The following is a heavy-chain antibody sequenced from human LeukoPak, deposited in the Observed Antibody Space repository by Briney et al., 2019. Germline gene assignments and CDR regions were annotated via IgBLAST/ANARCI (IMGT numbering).Heavy chain of an antibody. D-gene: IGHD6-13*01. V-gene: IGHV4-39*01. CDR1: GGSISSSSYY. CDR3: ARHNPYSSSWPFFDY. CDR2: IYYSGST. J-gene: IGHJ4*02. Sequence: SETLSLTCTVSGGSISSSSYYWGWIRQPPGKGLEWIGSIYYSGSTYYNPSLKSRVTISVDTSKNQFPLQLNSVTAADTAVYYCARHNPYSSSWPFFDYWGQGTLVTISS.